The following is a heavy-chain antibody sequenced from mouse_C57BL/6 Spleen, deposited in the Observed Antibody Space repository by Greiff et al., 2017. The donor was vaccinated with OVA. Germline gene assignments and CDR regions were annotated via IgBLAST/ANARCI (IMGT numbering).Heavy chain of an antibody. CDR1: GFTFSSYG. D-gene: IGHD1-1*01. CDR3: ARLGGTTVQYYFDY. J-gene: IGHJ2*01. CDR2: ISSGGSYT. V-gene: IGHV5-6*01. Sequence: EVKVVESGGDLVKPGGSLKLSCAASGFTFSSYGMSWVRQTPDKRLEWVATISSGGSYTYYPDSVKGRFTISRDNAKNTLYLQMSSLKSEDTAMYYCARLGGTTVQYYFDYWGQGTTLTVSS.